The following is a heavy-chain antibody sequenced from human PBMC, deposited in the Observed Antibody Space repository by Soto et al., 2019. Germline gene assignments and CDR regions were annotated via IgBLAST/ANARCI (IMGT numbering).Heavy chain of an antibody. D-gene: IGHD3-22*01. CDR1: GFSFSSYA. CDR2: ISGSGGGT. V-gene: IGHV3-23*01. CDR3: AKDVYYYDSSIYFDY. J-gene: IGHJ4*02. Sequence: GGSLRLSCAASGFSFSSYAMSWVRQAPGKGLEWVSAISGSGGGTYYADSVKGRFTISRDNSKNTLYLQMNSLRAEDTAVYYCAKDVYYYDSSIYFDYWGPGTLVTVSS.